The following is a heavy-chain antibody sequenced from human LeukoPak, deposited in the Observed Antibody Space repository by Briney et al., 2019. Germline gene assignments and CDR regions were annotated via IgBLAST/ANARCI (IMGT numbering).Heavy chain of an antibody. Sequence: GGSLRLSCVASGFTFSSYSMNWVRQAPGKGLEWVSSISSSSSYIYYADSVKGRFTISRDNAKNSLYLQMNSLRAEGTAVYYCARDQYYYDSSGYYYWGQGTLVTASS. V-gene: IGHV3-21*01. D-gene: IGHD3-22*01. J-gene: IGHJ4*02. CDR3: ARDQYYYDSSGYYY. CDR1: GFTFSSYS. CDR2: ISSSSSYI.